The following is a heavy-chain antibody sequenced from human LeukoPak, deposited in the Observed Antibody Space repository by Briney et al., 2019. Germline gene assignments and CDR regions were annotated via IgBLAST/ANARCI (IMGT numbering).Heavy chain of an antibody. CDR3: AREKSGTYFFDY. Sequence: PGGSLRLSCAASGFSFSSYAMSWVRQAPGKGLEWVSANSGSGGSAYYADSVKGRFTISRDNSKNTLYLQMNSLRAEDTAVYYCAREKSGTYFFDYWGQGTLVTVSS. V-gene: IGHV3-23*01. D-gene: IGHD1-26*01. J-gene: IGHJ4*02. CDR1: GFSFSSYA. CDR2: NSGSGGSA.